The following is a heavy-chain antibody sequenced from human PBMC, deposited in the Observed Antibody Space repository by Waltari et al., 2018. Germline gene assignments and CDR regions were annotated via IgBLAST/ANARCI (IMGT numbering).Heavy chain of an antibody. Sequence: QVQLVQSENEVRKPGASVMISCKASGYTFDTYGISWMRQAPGQALEWVGWISTYTHSTDNAEKFQGRVTMTTDKSTATVYLDLRSLGSDDSAVYFCARDRDYSSGAPPAFWGQGTQVTVSS. D-gene: IGHD2-15*01. CDR2: ISTYTHST. CDR3: ARDRDYSSGAPPAF. V-gene: IGHV1-18*01. CDR1: GYTFDTYG. J-gene: IGHJ4*02.